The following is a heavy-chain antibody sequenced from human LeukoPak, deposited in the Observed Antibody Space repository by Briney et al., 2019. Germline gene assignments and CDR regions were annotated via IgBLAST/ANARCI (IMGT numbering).Heavy chain of an antibody. CDR3: ARVVTVVVHDAFDI. Sequence: PGGSLRLSSAGSGFTFSSYEMNWVRQAPGKGLEWVAYISSSGSTIYYADSVKGRFTISRDNAKNSLYLQMNSLRAEDTAVYYCARVVTVVVHDAFDIWGQGTMVTVSS. J-gene: IGHJ3*02. CDR1: GFTFSSYE. D-gene: IGHD2-2*01. V-gene: IGHV3-48*03. CDR2: ISSSGSTI.